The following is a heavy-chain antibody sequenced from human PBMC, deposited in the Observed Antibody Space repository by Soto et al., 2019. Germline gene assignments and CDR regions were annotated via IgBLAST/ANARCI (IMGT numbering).Heavy chain of an antibody. V-gene: IGHV4-34*01. J-gene: IGHJ5*02. Sequence: QVQLQQWGAGLLKPSETLSLTCAVYGGSFSGYYWSWIRQPPGKGLEWIGEINHSGSTNYNPSLKSRVNISVDTSKNQFSLKLSSVTAADTAVYYCARVARCSSTSCYVSPRRGWFDPWGQGTLVTVSS. CDR3: ARVARCSSTSCYVSPRRGWFDP. CDR1: GGSFSGYY. CDR2: INHSGST. D-gene: IGHD2-2*01.